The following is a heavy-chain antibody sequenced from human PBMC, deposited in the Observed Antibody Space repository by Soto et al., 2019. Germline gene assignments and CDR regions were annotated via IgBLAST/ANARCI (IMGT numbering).Heavy chain of an antibody. V-gene: IGHV3-33*01. Sequence: VGSLRLSCAASGFTFSSYGMHWVRQAPGKGLEWVAVIWYDGSNKYYADSVKGRFTISRDNSKNTLYLQMNSLRAEDTAVYYCARDRGIAAADDAFDIWGQGTMVTVSS. D-gene: IGHD6-13*01. J-gene: IGHJ3*02. CDR2: IWYDGSNK. CDR1: GFTFSSYG. CDR3: ARDRGIAAADDAFDI.